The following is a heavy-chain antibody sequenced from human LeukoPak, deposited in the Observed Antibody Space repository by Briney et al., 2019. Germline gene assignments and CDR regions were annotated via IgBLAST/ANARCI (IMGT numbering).Heavy chain of an antibody. V-gene: IGHV4-39*07. CDR1: GGSISSSSYY. CDR2: IYYSGTT. Sequence: SETLSLTCTVSGGSISSSSYYWGWIRQPPGKGLEWIGSIYYSGTTYYNPSLKSRVAISVDTSKNQFSLKLSSVTAADTAVYYCARCAVGYCSSTSCQHYYYYGMDVWGQGTTVTVSS. D-gene: IGHD2-2*01. J-gene: IGHJ6*02. CDR3: ARCAVGYCSSTSCQHYYYYGMDV.